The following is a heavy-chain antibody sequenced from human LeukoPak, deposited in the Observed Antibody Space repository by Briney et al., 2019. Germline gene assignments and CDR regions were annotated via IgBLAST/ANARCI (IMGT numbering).Heavy chain of an antibody. CDR2: ISGSSSYI. D-gene: IGHD1-26*01. CDR1: GFTFSSYS. CDR3: ARARWDGGWPGYFDY. J-gene: IGHJ4*02. Sequence: GGSLRLSCAASGFTFSSYSMNWVRQAPGKGLEWVSSISGSSSYIYYADSVKGRFTISRHNAKNSLYLQMSSLRAEDTAVYYCARARWDGGWPGYFDYWGQGTLVTVSS. V-gene: IGHV3-21*01.